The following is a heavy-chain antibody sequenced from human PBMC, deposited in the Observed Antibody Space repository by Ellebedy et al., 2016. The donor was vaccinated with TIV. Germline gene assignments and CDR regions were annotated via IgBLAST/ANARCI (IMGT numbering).Heavy chain of an antibody. D-gene: IGHD1-1*01. CDR1: GGSLTDYN. Sequence: ESLKISCTVSGGSLTDYNWSWIRQSPRRGLEWIASIHHTGTTTYNPSLKSRVTISVDTSKHSFSLTLSSVTAADAAVYYCARTVQLAFYMNVWGTGITVTVPS. J-gene: IGHJ6*03. CDR2: IHHTGTT. V-gene: IGHV4-59*08. CDR3: ARTVQLAFYMNV.